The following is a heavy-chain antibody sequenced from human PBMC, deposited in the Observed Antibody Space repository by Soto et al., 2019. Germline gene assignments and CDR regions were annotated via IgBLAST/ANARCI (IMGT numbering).Heavy chain of an antibody. CDR3: ASKGVLRYFDWLPPYYYYGMDV. Sequence: QVQLVQSGAEVKKPGSSVKVSCKASGGTFSSYAISWVRQAPGQGLEWMGGIIPIFGTANYAQKFQGRVTITADESTSTDYMELSSLRSEDTAVYYCASKGVLRYFDWLPPYYYYGMDVWGQGTTVTVSS. J-gene: IGHJ6*02. CDR1: GGTFSSYA. D-gene: IGHD3-9*01. V-gene: IGHV1-69*01. CDR2: IIPIFGTA.